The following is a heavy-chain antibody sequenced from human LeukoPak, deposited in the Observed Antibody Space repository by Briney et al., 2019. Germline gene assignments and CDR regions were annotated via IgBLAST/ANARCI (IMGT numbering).Heavy chain of an antibody. D-gene: IGHD4-11*01. J-gene: IGHJ6*04. CDR3: AREGGDVRTTYYYYGMDV. V-gene: IGHV1-69*06. CDR2: IIPIFGAA. Sequence: SVKVSCKASGGTFSSYAISWVRQAPGQGLEWMGGIIPIFGAANYAQKFQGRVTITADKSTSTAYMELSSLRSEDTAVYYCAREGGDVRTTYYYYGMDVWGKGTTVTVSS. CDR1: GGTFSSYA.